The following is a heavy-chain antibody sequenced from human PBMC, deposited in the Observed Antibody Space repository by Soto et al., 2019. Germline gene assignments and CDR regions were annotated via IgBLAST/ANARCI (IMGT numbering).Heavy chain of an antibody. V-gene: IGHV3-21*01. CDR1: GFTFSSYS. J-gene: IGHJ6*04. CDR2: ISSSSSYI. CDR3: ARDRFDIVVVPAPDV. D-gene: IGHD2-2*01. Sequence: GGSLRLSCAASGFTFSSYSMNWVRQAPGKGLEWVSSISSSSSYIYYADSVKGRFTISRDNAKNSLYLQMNSLRAEDTAVYYCARDRFDIVVVPAPDVWGKGTTVTVSS.